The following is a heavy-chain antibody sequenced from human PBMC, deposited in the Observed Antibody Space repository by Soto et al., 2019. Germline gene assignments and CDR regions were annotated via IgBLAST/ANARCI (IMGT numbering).Heavy chain of an antibody. J-gene: IGHJ5*02. CDR1: GGSISSYY. V-gene: IGHV4-59*01. CDR3: ARAGVVGAPKNWFDP. D-gene: IGHD1-26*01. Sequence: ASETLSLTCTVSGGSISSYYWSWIRQPPGKGLEWIGYIYYSGSTNYNPSLKSRVTISVDTSKNQFSLKLSSVTAADTAVYYCARAGVVGAPKNWFDPWGQGTLVTVSS. CDR2: IYYSGST.